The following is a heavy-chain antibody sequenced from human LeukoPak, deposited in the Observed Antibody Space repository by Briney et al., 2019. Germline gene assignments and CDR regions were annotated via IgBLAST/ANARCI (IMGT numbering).Heavy chain of an antibody. CDR2: IWYDGSEK. CDR3: ARWGNNKILDY. CDR1: GFTFSSHG. D-gene: IGHD7-27*01. V-gene: IGHV3-33*01. Sequence: PGRSLRLSCVASGFTFSSHGMHWVRQAPGKGLEWVAVIWYDGSEKYYADSVKGRFIISRDNSKNMLYLQMNSLRAADTAVYYCARWGNNKILDYWGQGTLVTVSS. J-gene: IGHJ4*02.